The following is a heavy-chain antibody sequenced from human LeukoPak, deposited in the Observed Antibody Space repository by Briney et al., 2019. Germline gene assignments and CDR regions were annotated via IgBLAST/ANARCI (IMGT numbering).Heavy chain of an antibody. J-gene: IGHJ4*02. CDR3: ARPKCGGSCYRTQPYYFDY. CDR2: IKQDGSEK. Sequence: PGGSLRLSCAASGFTFSSYWMSWARQAPGKGLEWVANIKQDGSEKYYVDSVKGRFTISRDNAKNSLYLQMNSLRAEDTAVYYCARPKCGGSCYRTQPYYFDYWGQGTLVTVSS. CDR1: GFTFSSYW. D-gene: IGHD2-15*01. V-gene: IGHV3-7*01.